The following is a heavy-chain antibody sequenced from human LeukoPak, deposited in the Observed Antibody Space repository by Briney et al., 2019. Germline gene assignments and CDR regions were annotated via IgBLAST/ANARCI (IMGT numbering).Heavy chain of an antibody. CDR1: GFTVSSNY. CDR2: ISGSGGST. J-gene: IGHJ4*02. D-gene: IGHD6-13*01. Sequence: GGSLRLSCAASGFTVSSNYMSWVRQAPGKGLEWVSAISGSGGSTYYADSVKGRFTISRDNSKNTLYLQMNSLRAEDTAVYYCAKKQQQLVWSGIDYWGQGTLVTVSS. V-gene: IGHV3-23*01. CDR3: AKKQQQLVWSGIDY.